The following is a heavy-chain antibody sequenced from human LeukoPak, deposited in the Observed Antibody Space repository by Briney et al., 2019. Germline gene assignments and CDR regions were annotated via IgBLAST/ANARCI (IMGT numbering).Heavy chain of an antibody. V-gene: IGHV4-59*12. Sequence: SETLSLTCTVSGGSITSYYWNWIRQPPGKGLEWIGYIYYSGTTNFNPSLKSRVTMSVDTSKNQFSLKLSSVTAADTAVYYCARKPWIQLWSFFDYWGQGTLVTVSS. CDR3: ARKPWIQLWSFFDY. J-gene: IGHJ4*02. CDR2: IYYSGTT. D-gene: IGHD5-18*01. CDR1: GGSITSYY.